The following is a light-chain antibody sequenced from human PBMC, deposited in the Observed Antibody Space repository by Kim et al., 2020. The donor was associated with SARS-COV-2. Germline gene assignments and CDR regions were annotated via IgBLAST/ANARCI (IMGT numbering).Light chain of an antibody. J-gene: IGKJ2*01. CDR3: QQYYGAPPYT. CDR2: WAS. V-gene: IGKV4-1*01. CDR1: QSILDSSKNRNY. Sequence: IVMTQSPDSLAVSLGERATINCKSSQSILDSSKNRNYLAWFQQKPGQPPKLLIYWASSRESGVPDRFSGSGSRTDFTLTISSLQAEDVAFYYCQQYYGAPPYTFGQGTKLEI.